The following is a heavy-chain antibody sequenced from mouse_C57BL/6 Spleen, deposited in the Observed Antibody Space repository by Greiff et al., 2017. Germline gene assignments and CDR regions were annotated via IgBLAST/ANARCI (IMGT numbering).Heavy chain of an antibody. CDR2: IHPTSGST. Sequence: QVQLQQPGAELVKPGASVKLSCKASGYTFTSYWMHWVKQRPGQGLEWIGMIHPTSGSTNYNEKFKSKATMTVDKSSSPAYMQLSSLTSEDSAGYYCAREENCGFAYWGPGTLVTVSA. CDR3: AREENCGFAY. CDR1: GYTFTSYW. D-gene: IGHD4-1*01. V-gene: IGHV1-64*01. J-gene: IGHJ3*01.